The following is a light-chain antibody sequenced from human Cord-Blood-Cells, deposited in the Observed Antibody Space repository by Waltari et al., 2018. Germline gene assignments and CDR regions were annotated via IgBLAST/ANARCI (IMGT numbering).Light chain of an antibody. CDR3: QQYYSTPPT. V-gene: IGKV4-1*01. CDR2: WAS. J-gene: IGKJ1*01. Sequence: DIVMTQSPDSLAVSLGERATINCKSSPSVLYSSNNKNYLAWYQQKPGPPPKLLIYWASTRESGVPDRFSGSGSGTDFTLTISSLQAEDVAVYYCQQYYSTPPTFGQGTKVEIK. CDR1: PSVLYSSNNKNY.